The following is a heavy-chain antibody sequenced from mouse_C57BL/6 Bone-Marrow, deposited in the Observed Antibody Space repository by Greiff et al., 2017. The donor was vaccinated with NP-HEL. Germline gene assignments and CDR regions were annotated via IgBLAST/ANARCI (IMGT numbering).Heavy chain of an antibody. CDR1: GFSLSTFGMG. D-gene: IGHD2-3*01. CDR3: ARKGCYYPYYAMDY. V-gene: IGHV8-8*01. J-gene: IGHJ4*01. CDR2: IWWDDDK. Sequence: QVTLKVSGPGILQPSQTLSLTCSFSGFSLSTFGMGVGWIRQPSGKGLEWLAHIWWDDDKYYNPALKSRLTISTDTSKNQVFLKLANVDTADTATYYCARKGCYYPYYAMDYWGQGTSVTVSS.